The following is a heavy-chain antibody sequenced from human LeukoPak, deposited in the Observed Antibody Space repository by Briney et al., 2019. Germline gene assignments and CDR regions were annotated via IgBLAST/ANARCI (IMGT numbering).Heavy chain of an antibody. CDR3: ASQNNGWFNY. V-gene: IGHV3-7*05. CDR1: EFTVSSNY. D-gene: IGHD6-19*01. CDR2: IKHDGSEK. J-gene: IGHJ4*02. Sequence: GGSLRLSCAASEFTVSSNYMSWVRQAPGKGLEWVANIKHDGSEKNYVDSVKGRFTISRDNAKNSLYLQMNSLRAEDTAVYNCASQNNGWFNYWGQGTLVTVSS.